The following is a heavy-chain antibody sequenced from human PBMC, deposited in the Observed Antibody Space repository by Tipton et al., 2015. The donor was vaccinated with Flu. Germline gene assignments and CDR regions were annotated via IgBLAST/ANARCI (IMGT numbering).Heavy chain of an antibody. CDR2: IHSSGST. D-gene: IGHD3-16*01. V-gene: IGHV4-39*01. CDR3: GRNYGPFNWFDH. CDR1: GGSIRSSTDY. J-gene: IGHJ5*02. Sequence: LRLSCTVSGGSIRSSTDYWGWVRQPPGKGLDWIGTIHSSGSTYYNPSLTSRVTISLDTSKNQFSLRLTSVTAADTAIYYCGRNYGPFNWFDHWGQGTLVTVSS.